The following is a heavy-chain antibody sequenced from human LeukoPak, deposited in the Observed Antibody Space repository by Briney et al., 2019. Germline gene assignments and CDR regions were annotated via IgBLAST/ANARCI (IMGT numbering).Heavy chain of an antibody. CDR3: ARHLMVTNWFDP. D-gene: IGHD3-10*01. Sequence: SETLSLTCTVSGGSISTYYWSWIQQPPGKGLEWIGYIYYSGSTYYNPSLKSRVTISVDTSKNQFSLKLSSVTAADTAVYYCARHLMVTNWFDPWGQGTLVTVSS. CDR1: GGSISTYY. V-gene: IGHV4-59*08. CDR2: IYYSGST. J-gene: IGHJ5*02.